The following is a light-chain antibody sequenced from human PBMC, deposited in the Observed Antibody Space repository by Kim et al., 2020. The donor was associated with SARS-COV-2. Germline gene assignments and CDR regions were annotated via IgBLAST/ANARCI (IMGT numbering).Light chain of an antibody. CDR3: QQYHTHST. CDR2: QAS. Sequence: AASVGETVTITCRARQSVNIWLAWYQKIRGKAPKLLINQASNLQSGVPSRFSGRGSGSEFTLTINSLQSGDFATYYCQQYHTHSTFGQGTKVDIK. V-gene: IGKV1-5*03. J-gene: IGKJ1*01. CDR1: QSVNIW.